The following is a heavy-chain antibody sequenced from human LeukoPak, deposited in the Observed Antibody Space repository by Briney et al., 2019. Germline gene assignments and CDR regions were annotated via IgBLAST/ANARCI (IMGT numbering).Heavy chain of an antibody. J-gene: IGHJ4*02. D-gene: IGHD6-13*01. CDR1: GGSISSGGYY. Sequence: SQTLSLTCTVSGGSISSGGYYWSWIRQPPGKGLEWIGYIYHSGSTYYNPSLKSRVTISVDRSKNQFSLKLSSVTAADTAVYYCARDIYGAAAAGTGVWGQGTLVTVPS. V-gene: IGHV4-30-2*01. CDR3: ARDIYGAAAAGTGV. CDR2: IYHSGST.